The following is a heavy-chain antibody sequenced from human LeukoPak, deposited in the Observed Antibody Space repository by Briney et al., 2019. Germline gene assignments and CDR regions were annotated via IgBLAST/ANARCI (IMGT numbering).Heavy chain of an antibody. CDR1: GGSISSGDYY. CDR3: ARGNDILTGYYGMDV. J-gene: IGHJ6*02. Sequence: SPETLSLTCTVSGGSISSGDYYWSWIRQPPGKGLEWIGYIYYSGSTYYNPSLKSRVTISVDTSKNQFSLKLSSVTAADTAVYYCARGNDILTGYYGMDVWGQGTTVTVSS. V-gene: IGHV4-30-4*01. CDR2: IYYSGST. D-gene: IGHD3-9*01.